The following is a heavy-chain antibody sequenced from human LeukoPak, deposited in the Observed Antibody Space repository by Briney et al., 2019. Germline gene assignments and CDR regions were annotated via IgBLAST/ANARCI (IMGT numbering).Heavy chain of an antibody. D-gene: IGHD3-22*01. CDR3: ARDDDSSDDAFDI. CDR1: GDSVSSNSAA. V-gene: IGHV6-1*01. J-gene: IGHJ3*02. Sequence: SQTLSLTCTISGDSVSSNSAAWSWIRQSPSGGLEWLGRTYHRSKWYNDYAVFVKSRITVNPDTSKNQFSLQLNSVTPEDTAVYYCARDDDSSDDAFDIWGQGTMVTVSS. CDR2: TYHRSKWYN.